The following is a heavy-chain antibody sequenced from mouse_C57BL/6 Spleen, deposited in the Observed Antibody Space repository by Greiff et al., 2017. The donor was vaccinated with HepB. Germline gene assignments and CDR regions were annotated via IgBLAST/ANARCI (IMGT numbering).Heavy chain of an antibody. Sequence: EVKVVESGGGLVKPGGSLKLSCAASGFTFSDYGMHWVRQAPEKGLEWVAYISSGSSTIYYADTVKGRFTISRDNAKNTLFLQMTSLRSEDTAMYYCARTLVRGYAMDYWGQGTSVTVSS. CDR1: GFTFSDYG. J-gene: IGHJ4*01. V-gene: IGHV5-17*01. CDR3: ARTLVRGYAMDY. CDR2: ISSGSSTI.